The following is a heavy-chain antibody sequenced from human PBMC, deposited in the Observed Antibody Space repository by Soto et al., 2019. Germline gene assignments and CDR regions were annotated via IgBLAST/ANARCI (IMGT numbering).Heavy chain of an antibody. CDR2: ISKSGSRT. J-gene: IGHJ1*01. CDR1: GFTFSNYA. Sequence: EVQLLESGGGLVQPGGSLRLSCAASGFTFSNYAMSWVRQAPGKGPEWVSTISKSGSRTYDVDSVKGRFTISRDNSKNTMFLQMNSLRVEDTGIYYCANGRDVTEGDVEYFLNWGQGTLVTVSS. D-gene: IGHD2-21*02. V-gene: IGHV3-23*05. CDR3: ANGRDVTEGDVEYFLN.